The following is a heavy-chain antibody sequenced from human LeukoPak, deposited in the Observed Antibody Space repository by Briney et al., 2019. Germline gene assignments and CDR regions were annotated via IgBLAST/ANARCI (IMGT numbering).Heavy chain of an antibody. CDR2: IKSKTDGGTT. J-gene: IGHJ4*02. CDR1: GFTFSNAW. CDR3: TTEGYVWGSYRYKI. D-gene: IGHD3-16*02. Sequence: GGSLRLSCAASGFTFSNAWMSWVRQAPGKGLEWVGRIKSKTDGGTTDYAAPVKGRFTISRDDSKNTLYLQMNSLKTEDTAVYYCTTEGYVWGSYRYKIWGQGTLVTVSS. V-gene: IGHV3-15*01.